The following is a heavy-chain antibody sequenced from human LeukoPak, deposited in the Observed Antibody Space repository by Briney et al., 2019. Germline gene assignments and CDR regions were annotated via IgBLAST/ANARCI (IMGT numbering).Heavy chain of an antibody. CDR1: GFTFSSYG. CDR2: ISYDGSNK. CDR3: AKDQRAIVGASPPSD. V-gene: IGHV3-30*18. D-gene: IGHD1-26*01. J-gene: IGHJ4*02. Sequence: PGGSLRLSCAASGFTFSSYGMHWVRQAPGKGLEWVAVISYDGSNKYYADSVKGRFTISRDNSKNTLYLQMNSLRAEDTAVYYCAKDQRAIVGASPPSDWGQGTLVTVSS.